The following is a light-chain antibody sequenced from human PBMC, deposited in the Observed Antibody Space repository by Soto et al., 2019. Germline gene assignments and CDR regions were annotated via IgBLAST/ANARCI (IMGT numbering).Light chain of an antibody. Sequence: QSVLTQPPSWSCTPGQRVTISCSGSSSNIGANAVHWYQHLPGTAPKLLIYTDNQRPSGVPGHFSGSKSGNTASLTVSGLQAEDEADYFCSSYTGSTTPYVFGTGTKVTVL. V-gene: IGLV1-44*01. CDR2: TDN. CDR3: SSYTGSTTPYV. CDR1: SSNIGANA. J-gene: IGLJ1*01.